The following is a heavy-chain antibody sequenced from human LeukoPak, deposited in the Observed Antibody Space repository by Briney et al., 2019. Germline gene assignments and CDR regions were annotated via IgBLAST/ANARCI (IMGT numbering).Heavy chain of an antibody. J-gene: IGHJ4*02. CDR2: IIPILGIA. CDR1: GGTFSNYA. D-gene: IGHD3-22*01. CDR3: ARDKNHYDTRGDF. Sequence: SVKVSCKASGGTFSNYAISWVRQAPGQGLEWMGRIIPILGIANYAQKFQGRVTITADKSTSTAYMELSSLRSEDTAVYYCARDKNHYDTRGDFWGQGTLVTVSS. V-gene: IGHV1-69*04.